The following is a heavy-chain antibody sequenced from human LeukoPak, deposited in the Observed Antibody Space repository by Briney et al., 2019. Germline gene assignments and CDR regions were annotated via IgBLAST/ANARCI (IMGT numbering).Heavy chain of an antibody. CDR2: ISGSGGST. CDR3: AKLDRYNWIPDAFDI. CDR1: GFTFSNYA. Sequence: GGSLRLSCAASGFTFSNYAMSWVRQAPGKGLEWVSAISGSGGSTYYADSVKGRFTISRDNSKNTLYLQMNSLRAEDTAVYYCAKLDRYNWIPDAFDIWGQGTMVTVSS. V-gene: IGHV3-23*01. D-gene: IGHD1-20*01. J-gene: IGHJ3*02.